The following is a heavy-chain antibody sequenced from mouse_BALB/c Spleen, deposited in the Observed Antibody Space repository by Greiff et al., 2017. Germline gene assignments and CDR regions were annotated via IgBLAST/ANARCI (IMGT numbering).Heavy chain of an antibody. D-gene: IGHD2-3*01. CDR1: GDSITSGY. CDR2: ISYSGST. Sequence: EVKLVESGPSLVKPSQTLSLTCSVTGDSITSGYWNWIRKFPGNKLEYMGYISYSGSTFYNPSLKSRISITRDTSKNQYYLQLNSVTTEDTATYYCARENDGYYEFAYWGQGTLVTVSA. J-gene: IGHJ3*01. V-gene: IGHV3-8*02. CDR3: ARENDGYYEFAY.